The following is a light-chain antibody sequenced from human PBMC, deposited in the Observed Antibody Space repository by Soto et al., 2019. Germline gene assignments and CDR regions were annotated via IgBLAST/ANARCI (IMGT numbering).Light chain of an antibody. V-gene: IGLV1-47*01. CDR2: RNN. CDR3: AAWDDSLSGQEV. J-gene: IGLJ2*01. Sequence: QSVLIQPPSASGTPGQRVTISCSGSSSNIGSNYVYWYQQLPGTAPKLLIYRNNQRPSGVPDRFSGSKSGTSASLAISGLRSEDEADYYCAAWDDSLSGQEVFGGGTKVTVL. CDR1: SSNIGSNY.